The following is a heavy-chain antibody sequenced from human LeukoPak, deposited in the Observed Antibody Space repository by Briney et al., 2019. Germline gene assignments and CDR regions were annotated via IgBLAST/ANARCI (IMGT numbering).Heavy chain of an antibody. CDR2: IYSGGNT. D-gene: IGHD6-25*01. CDR3: AGAPPYSSVSYYFDY. CDR1: GFTVSSNY. V-gene: IGHV3-53*01. Sequence: PGGCLRLSCAASGFTVSSNYMSGVCEAPEGRLEWGSVIYSGGNTYYADSVKGRFTISRDNSKNTLYLKMNSPRAEDTAVYYSAGAPPYSSVSYYFDYWGQGTLVTASS. J-gene: IGHJ4*02.